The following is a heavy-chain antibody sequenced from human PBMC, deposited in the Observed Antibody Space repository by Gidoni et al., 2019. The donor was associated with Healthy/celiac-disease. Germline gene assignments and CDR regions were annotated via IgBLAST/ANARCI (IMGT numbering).Heavy chain of an antibody. CDR1: GFTFSSYS. Sequence: EVQLVESGGGLVKPGGSLRLSCAASGFTFSSYSINWVRQAPGKGLEWVSSISRSSSYIYYADSGKGRCTISRDNAKNSLYLQMNSLSAEATAVYYCARDVSYSSGLSPFYYGMDVWGQGTTVTVSS. CDR2: ISRSSSYI. V-gene: IGHV3-21*01. J-gene: IGHJ6*02. CDR3: ARDVSYSSGLSPFYYGMDV. D-gene: IGHD6-25*01.